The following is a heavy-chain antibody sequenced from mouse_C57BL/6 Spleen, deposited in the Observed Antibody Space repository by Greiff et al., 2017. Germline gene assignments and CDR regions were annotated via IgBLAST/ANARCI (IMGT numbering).Heavy chain of an antibody. CDR1: GFTFNTYA. J-gene: IGHJ4*01. Sequence: GGGLVQPKGSLKLSCAASGFTFNTYAMHWVRQAPGKGLEWVARIRSKSSNYATYYADSVKDRFTISRDDSQSMLYLQMNNLKTEDTAMYYCVREGGHSSGYVYAMDYWGQGTSVTVSS. CDR3: VREGGHSSGYVYAMDY. D-gene: IGHD3-2*02. CDR2: IRSKSSNYAT. V-gene: IGHV10-3*01.